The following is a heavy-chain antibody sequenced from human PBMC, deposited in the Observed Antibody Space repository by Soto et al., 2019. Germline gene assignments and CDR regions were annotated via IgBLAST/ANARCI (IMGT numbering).Heavy chain of an antibody. Sequence: GGSLRLSCAASGFPFSSYWMSWVSQAPGKGLEWVANIKQDGSEKYYVDSVKGRFTISRDNAKNSLYLQMNSLRAEDTAVYYCAVDRDIVVVVAANNAFDIWGQGTMVTVSS. CDR2: IKQDGSEK. CDR1: GFPFSSYW. J-gene: IGHJ3*02. V-gene: IGHV3-7*01. D-gene: IGHD2-15*01. CDR3: AVDRDIVVVVAANNAFDI.